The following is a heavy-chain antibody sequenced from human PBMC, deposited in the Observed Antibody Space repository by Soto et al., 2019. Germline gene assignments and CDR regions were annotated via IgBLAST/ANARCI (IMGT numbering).Heavy chain of an antibody. CDR3: ARVSPSSVRGVIIMPYFDY. J-gene: IGHJ4*02. CDR2: ISSSGSTI. V-gene: IGHV3-11*01. D-gene: IGHD3-10*02. Sequence: PGGSLRLSCAASGFTFSDYYMSWIRQAPGKGLEWVSYISSSGSTIYYADSVKGRFTISRDNAKNSLYLQMNSLRAEDTAVYYCARVSPSSVRGVIIMPYFDYWSQGTLVTVSS. CDR1: GFTFSDYY.